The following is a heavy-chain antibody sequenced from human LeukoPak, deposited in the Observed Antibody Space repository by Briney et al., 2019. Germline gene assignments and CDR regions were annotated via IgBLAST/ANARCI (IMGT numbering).Heavy chain of an antibody. CDR2: ISYDGSNK. CDR3: AKDTKSYGGNSGYHFDY. J-gene: IGHJ4*02. V-gene: IGHV3-30*18. CDR1: GFTFSSYG. Sequence: GGSLRLSCAASGFTFSSYGMHWVRQAPGKGLEWVAVISYDGSNKYYADSVKGRFTISRDNSKNTLYLQMNSLRAEDTAVYYCAKDTKSYGGNSGYHFDYWGQGTLVTVSS. D-gene: IGHD4-23*01.